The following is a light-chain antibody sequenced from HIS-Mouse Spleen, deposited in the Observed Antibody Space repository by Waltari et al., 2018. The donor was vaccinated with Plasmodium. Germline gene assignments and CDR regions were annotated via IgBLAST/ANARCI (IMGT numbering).Light chain of an antibody. V-gene: IGKV1-5*03. Sequence: DLQIPQSPSTLSASVGDRLTLTCRASQSISIWLAWYQQKPGKAPKLLIYKASSLESGVPSRFSGSGSGTEFTLTISSLQPDDFATYYCQQYNSYSYTFGQGTKLEIK. CDR3: QQYNSYSYT. CDR1: QSISIW. J-gene: IGKJ2*01. CDR2: KAS.